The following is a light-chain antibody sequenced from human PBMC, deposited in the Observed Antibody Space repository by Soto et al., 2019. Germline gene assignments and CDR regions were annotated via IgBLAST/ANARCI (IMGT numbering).Light chain of an antibody. CDR3: QQRSNWPRT. CDR1: QSVGSSY. V-gene: IGKV3D-20*02. J-gene: IGKJ1*01. CDR2: GAS. Sequence: EIVLTQSRGTLSLSTGERATLSCRASQSVGSSYIAWYQQKSGQAPRLLIYGASSRAIHTPDRFSGSGSGTDFTLTISSLEPEDLAVYYCQQRSNWPRTFGQGTKVDIK.